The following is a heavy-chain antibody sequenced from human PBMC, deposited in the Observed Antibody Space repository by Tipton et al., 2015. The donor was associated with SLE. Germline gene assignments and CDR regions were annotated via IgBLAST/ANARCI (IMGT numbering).Heavy chain of an antibody. V-gene: IGHV4-30-4*01. Sequence: TLSLTCTVSGGSISSGDYYWSWIRQPPGKGLEWIGYIYYSGSTYYNPSLKSRVTISVDTSKNQFSLKLSSVTAADTAVYYCARGVPRLHSYGYAWYFDLWGRGTLVTVSS. CDR3: ARGVPRLHSYGYAWYFDL. D-gene: IGHD5-18*01. CDR1: GGSISSGDYY. CDR2: IYYSGST. J-gene: IGHJ2*01.